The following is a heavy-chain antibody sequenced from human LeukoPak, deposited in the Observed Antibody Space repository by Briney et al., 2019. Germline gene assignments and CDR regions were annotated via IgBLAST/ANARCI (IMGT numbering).Heavy chain of an antibody. CDR3: AKDRYSSSWADY. Sequence: GGSLRLSCAASGFTFSSYGMHWVRQAPGKGLEWVAFIRYDGSNKYYADSVKGRFTISRDNSKNTLYLQMNSLRAEDTAVYYCAKDRYSSSWADYWGQGTLVTASS. V-gene: IGHV3-30*02. D-gene: IGHD6-13*01. J-gene: IGHJ4*02. CDR2: IRYDGSNK. CDR1: GFTFSSYG.